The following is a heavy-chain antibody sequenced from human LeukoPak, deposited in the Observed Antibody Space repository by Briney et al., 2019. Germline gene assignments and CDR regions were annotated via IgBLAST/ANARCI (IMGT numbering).Heavy chain of an antibody. CDR2: IHYSGST. J-gene: IGHJ6*02. V-gene: IGHV4-31*03. Sequence: SQTLSLTCTVSGGSISSGGYYWSWIRQHPGKGLEWIGYIHYSGSTYYNPSLKSRVTISVDTSKNQFSLKLSSVTAADTAVYYCARAPGGNYYYYGMDVWGQGTTVTVSS. CDR1: GGSISSGGYY. D-gene: IGHD7-27*01. CDR3: ARAPGGNYYYYGMDV.